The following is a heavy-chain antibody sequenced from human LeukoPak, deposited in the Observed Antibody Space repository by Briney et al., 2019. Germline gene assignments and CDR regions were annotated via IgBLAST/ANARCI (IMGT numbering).Heavy chain of an antibody. J-gene: IGHJ4*02. D-gene: IGHD3-3*01. CDR3: AKDPEVDYDFWSGYLLH. Sequence: GGSLRLSCAAPGFTFSSYAMSWVRQAPGKGLEWVSAISGSGGSTYYADSVKGRFTISRDNSKNTLYLQMNSLRAEDTAVYYCAKDPEVDYDFWSGYLLHWGQGTLVTVSS. V-gene: IGHV3-23*01. CDR2: ISGSGGST. CDR1: GFTFSSYA.